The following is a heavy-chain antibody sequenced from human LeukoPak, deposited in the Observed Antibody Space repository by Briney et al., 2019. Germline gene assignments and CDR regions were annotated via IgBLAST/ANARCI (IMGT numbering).Heavy chain of an antibody. CDR1: GFTFSSYG. V-gene: IGHV3-30*02. Sequence: GGSLRLSCAASGFTFSSYGMHWVRQAPGKGLEWVAFIRYDGSKKYYADSVKGGFTISRDNSKNTLYLQMNSLRAEDTAVYYCAKDRPSSGWYKGYLPGDLNWGQGTLVTVSS. J-gene: IGHJ4*02. D-gene: IGHD6-19*01. CDR3: AKDRPSSGWYKGYLPGDLN. CDR2: IRYDGSKK.